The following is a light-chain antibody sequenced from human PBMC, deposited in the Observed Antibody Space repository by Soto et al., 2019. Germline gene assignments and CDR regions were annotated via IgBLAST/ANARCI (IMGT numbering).Light chain of an antibody. CDR2: DTS. J-gene: IGKJ2*01. V-gene: IGKV3-15*01. Sequence: EIVLTQSPATLSVSPGERVTLSCRASQSVSIKLAWYQQKPGQAPRLLISDTSTRATGIPARFSGSGFATDFTLTISSLQSEEFAVYYCQQYNLRPPYTFGQGTKLEIK. CDR1: QSVSIK. CDR3: QQYNLRPPYT.